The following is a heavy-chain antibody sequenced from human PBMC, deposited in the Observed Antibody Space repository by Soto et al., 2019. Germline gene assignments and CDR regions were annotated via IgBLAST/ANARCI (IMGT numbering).Heavy chain of an antibody. CDR1: GFTFSNYW. CDR2: ISSSSSKI. V-gene: IGHV3-21*01. J-gene: IGHJ4*02. Sequence: PGGSLRLSCAASGFTFSNYWIHWVRQAPGKGLMWVSCISSSSSKIYYADSVKGRFTISRDNAKNSLYLQMNSLRAEDTAVYYCARGHVEDYWGQGTLVTVSS. CDR3: ARGHVEDY.